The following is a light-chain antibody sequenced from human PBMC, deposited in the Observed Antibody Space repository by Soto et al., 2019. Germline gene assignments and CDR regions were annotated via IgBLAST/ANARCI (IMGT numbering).Light chain of an antibody. CDR1: QTITRSY. CDR2: RAS. V-gene: IGKV3-20*01. CDR3: QQYDRSPIT. Sequence: EIVLTQSPGTLSVSPGERVTLSCRASQTITRSYLAWYQLKPGQAPRLLIHRASRRYIGVPERFSGSESGTDFTLSISRLEPEDFAVYYCQQYDRSPITFGQGTRLEIK. J-gene: IGKJ5*01.